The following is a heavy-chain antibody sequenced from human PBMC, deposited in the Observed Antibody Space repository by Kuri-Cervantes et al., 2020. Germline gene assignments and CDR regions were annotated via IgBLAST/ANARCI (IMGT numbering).Heavy chain of an antibody. D-gene: IGHD1-26*01. J-gene: IGHJ4*02. CDR1: GFTFSSYT. CDR2: ISSSSSSI. CDR3: ARGTWELLCYFDY. V-gene: IGHV3-48*01. Sequence: GGSLRLTCAASGFTFSSYTMNWVRQAPGKGLEWVSYISSSSSSIYYVDSVKDRFTISRDNAKNSLYLQMNSLRAEDTAVYYCARGTWELLCYFDYWGQGTLVTVSS.